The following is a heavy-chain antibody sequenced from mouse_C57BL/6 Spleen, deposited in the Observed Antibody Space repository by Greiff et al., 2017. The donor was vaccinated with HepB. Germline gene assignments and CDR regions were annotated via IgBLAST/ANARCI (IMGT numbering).Heavy chain of an antibody. D-gene: IGHD2-4*01. CDR1: GYTFTDYY. J-gene: IGHJ4*01. CDR2: INPNNGGT. Sequence: VQLQQSGPELVKPGASVKISCKASGYTFTDYYMNWVKQSHGKSLEWIGDINPNNGGTSYNQKFKGKATLTVDKSSSTAYMELRSLTSEDSAVYYCARLGYYDYDDGYAMDYWGQGTSVTVSS. CDR3: ARLGYYDYDDGYAMDY. V-gene: IGHV1-26*01.